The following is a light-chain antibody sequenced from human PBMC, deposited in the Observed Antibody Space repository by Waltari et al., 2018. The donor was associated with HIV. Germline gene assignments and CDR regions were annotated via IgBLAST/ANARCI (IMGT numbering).Light chain of an antibody. J-gene: IGLJ1*01. Sequence: QSVLTQPPSASGTPGQTVIISCSGRSSNIGSNSVIWYEHLPGTAPKLLIYSNNQRPSGVPDRFSGSKSGTSASLAISGLQSEDEADYYCAAWDDSLNGPGYVFGAGTRVTVL. CDR3: AAWDDSLNGPGYV. CDR2: SNN. V-gene: IGLV1-44*01. CDR1: SSNIGSNS.